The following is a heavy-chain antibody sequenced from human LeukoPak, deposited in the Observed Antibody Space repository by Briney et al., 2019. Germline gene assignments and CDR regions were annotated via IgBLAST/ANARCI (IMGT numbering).Heavy chain of an antibody. CDR2: ISYDGSNK. CDR1: GFTFSSYA. J-gene: IGHJ4*02. D-gene: IGHD1-20*01. V-gene: IGHV3-30*04. CDR3: ATLTGPRTFDY. Sequence: GGSLRLSCAASGFTFSSYAMHWVRQAPGKGLEWVAVISYDGSNKYYADSVKGRFTISRDNSKNTLYLQMDSLRADDTALYYCATLTGPRTFDYWGQGTLVTVSS.